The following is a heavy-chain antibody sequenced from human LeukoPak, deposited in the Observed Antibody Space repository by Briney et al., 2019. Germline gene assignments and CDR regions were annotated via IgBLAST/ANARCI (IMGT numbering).Heavy chain of an antibody. CDR2: ISSSSSTI. Sequence: GGALRLSCAASGFTFSSYSMNGVRQAPGKGLEWVSYISSSSSTIYYADSVKGRFTISRDNAKNSLYLQMNSLRAEDTAVYYCARDRSGFDYWGQGTLVTVSS. CDR3: ARDRSGFDY. J-gene: IGHJ4*02. D-gene: IGHD3-3*01. CDR1: GFTFSSYS. V-gene: IGHV3-48*01.